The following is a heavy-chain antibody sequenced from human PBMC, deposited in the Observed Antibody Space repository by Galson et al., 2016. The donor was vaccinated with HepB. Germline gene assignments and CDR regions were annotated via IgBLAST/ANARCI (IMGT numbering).Heavy chain of an antibody. CDR2: IKDDGNEQ. Sequence: SLRLSCAASGFNFSADWMTWVRQAPGKGLEWVANIKDDGNEQNYGDSVKGRFTVSRDNTKRTLYLRMNSLRAEDTAVYYCVLDKGGAYYRGTTTIYLDALDVWGLGTRVTVSS. V-gene: IGHV3-7*03. CDR3: VLDKGGAYYRGTTTIYLDALDV. CDR1: GFNFSADW. J-gene: IGHJ3*01. D-gene: IGHD4-23*01.